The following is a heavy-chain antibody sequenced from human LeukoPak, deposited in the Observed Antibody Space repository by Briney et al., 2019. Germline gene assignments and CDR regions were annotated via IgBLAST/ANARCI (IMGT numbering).Heavy chain of an antibody. CDR1: GFTFSSYA. D-gene: IGHD6-19*01. J-gene: IGHJ3*02. Sequence: GGSLRLSCAASGFTFSSYAMHWVRQAPGKGLEWVAVISYDGSSKYYADSVKGRFTISRDNAKNSLYLQMNSLRAEDTALYYCAAVAVDAFDIWGQGTMVTVSS. V-gene: IGHV3-30-3*01. CDR2: ISYDGSSK. CDR3: AAVAVDAFDI.